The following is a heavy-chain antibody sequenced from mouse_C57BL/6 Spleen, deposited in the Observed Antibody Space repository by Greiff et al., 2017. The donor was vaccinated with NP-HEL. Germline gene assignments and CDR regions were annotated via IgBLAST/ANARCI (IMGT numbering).Heavy chain of an antibody. CDR1: GYTFTSYW. Sequence: VQLQQSGAELVKPGASVKMSCKASGYTFTSYWITWVKQRPGQGLAWIGDIYPGSGSTNYNEKFKSKATLTVDTSSSTAYMQLSSLTSEDSAVYYCAGWLLGYFDYWGQGTTLTVSS. CDR2: IYPGSGST. J-gene: IGHJ2*01. D-gene: IGHD2-3*01. CDR3: AGWLLGYFDY. V-gene: IGHV1-55*01.